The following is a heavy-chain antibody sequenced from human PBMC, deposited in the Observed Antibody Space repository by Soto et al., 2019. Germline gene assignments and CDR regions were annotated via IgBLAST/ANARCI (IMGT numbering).Heavy chain of an antibody. Sequence: XSVKVSCKASDYTFTSYGIIWVRQAPGQGLEWIGWISVYNGNTNYAQKFRGRVTMTTDISTTTAYMEMRSLRSDDTAVYYCARSGTSWNLREFDYCGQRTLVTVSS. CDR3: ARSGTSWNLREFDY. V-gene: IGHV1-18*01. D-gene: IGHD6-13*01. CDR1: DYTFTSYG. J-gene: IGHJ4*02. CDR2: ISVYNGNT.